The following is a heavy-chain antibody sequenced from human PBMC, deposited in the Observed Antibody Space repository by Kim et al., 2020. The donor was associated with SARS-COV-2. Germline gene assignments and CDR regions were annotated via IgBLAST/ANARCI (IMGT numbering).Heavy chain of an antibody. CDR2: ISYSGRT. J-gene: IGHJ6*03. D-gene: IGHD3-3*01. V-gene: IGHV4-39*01. CDR1: GGSISSNDYY. CDR3: AIGIFGVVIIPYYYYYMDV. Sequence: SETLSLTCTVSGGSISSNDYYWDWIRQPPGKGLEWIGSISYSGRTYYNPSLKSRVTQSVATSKNQISLKLSSVTAADTGVYYCAIGIFGVVIIPYYYYYMDVGGKGTTVTVSS.